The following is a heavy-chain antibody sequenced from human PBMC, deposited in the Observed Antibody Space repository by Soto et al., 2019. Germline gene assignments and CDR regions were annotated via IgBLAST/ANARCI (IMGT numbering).Heavy chain of an antibody. Sequence: EVQLVESGGGLVQPGRSLRLSCAASGFTFDDYAMHWVRQAPGNGLEWVSGISWNSGSIGYADSVKGRFTISRDNAKHSLYLRMNSLRAEDTALYYCAKVPAAITTSASYFDYWGQGTLVTVSS. V-gene: IGHV3-9*01. CDR1: GFTFDDYA. CDR2: ISWNSGSI. J-gene: IGHJ4*02. CDR3: AKVPAAITTSASYFDY. D-gene: IGHD2-2*01.